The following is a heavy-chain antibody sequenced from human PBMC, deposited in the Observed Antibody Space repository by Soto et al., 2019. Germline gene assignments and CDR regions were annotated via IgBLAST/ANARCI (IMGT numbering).Heavy chain of an antibody. J-gene: IGHJ4*02. CDR1: GFTFSNYA. Sequence: VHLVESGGGVVQPGRSLRLSCAASGFTFSNYAMHWVRQAPGKGLEWLAVISDDGNKEQLADSVKGRFTISRDNSKNTLYLQIDGLRDEDTAVYQCVASALSFDYWGQGTLVTVSS. CDR2: ISDDGNKE. V-gene: IGHV3-30-3*01. CDR3: VASALSFDY. D-gene: IGHD3-16*02.